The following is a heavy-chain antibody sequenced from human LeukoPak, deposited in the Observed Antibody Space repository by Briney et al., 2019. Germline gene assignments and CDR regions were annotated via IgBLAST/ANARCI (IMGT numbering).Heavy chain of an antibody. CDR1: GGSVSSSRYY. Sequence: SETLSLTCTVSGGSVSSSRYYWGWIRQPPGKGLEWIGSIYYGGSTNYNPSLKSRVAISVDTSKNQFSLKLSSVTAADTAVYYCARHRRAGWAVASGAFDIWGQGTMVTVSS. CDR3: ARHRRAGWAVASGAFDI. CDR2: IYYGGST. J-gene: IGHJ3*02. V-gene: IGHV4-39*01. D-gene: IGHD6-19*01.